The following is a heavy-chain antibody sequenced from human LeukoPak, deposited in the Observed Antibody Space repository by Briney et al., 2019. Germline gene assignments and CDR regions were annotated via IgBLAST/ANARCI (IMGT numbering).Heavy chain of an antibody. V-gene: IGHV3-74*01. CDR1: GFTFSSSW. CDR2: INSDGSST. Sequence: GGSLRLSCAASGFTFSSSWMHWVRQAPGKGLVWVSRINSDGSSTNYADSVKGRFTISRDNAKNTLYLQMNSLRAEDTAVYYCSRVVTPMIRNGLDSWGQGTLVTVSS. D-gene: IGHD3-10*01. J-gene: IGHJ5*01. CDR3: SRVVTPMIRNGLDS.